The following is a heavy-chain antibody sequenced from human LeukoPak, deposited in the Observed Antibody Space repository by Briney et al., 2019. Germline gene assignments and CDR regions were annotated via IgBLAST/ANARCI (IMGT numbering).Heavy chain of an antibody. J-gene: IGHJ4*02. Sequence: GSLRLSCAASGFTVSSNYMSWIRQPPGKGLEWIGEINHSGSTNYNPSLKSRVTISVDTSKNQFSLKLSSVTAADTAVYYCHYYDSSGYYYESGKPFDYWGQGTLVTVSS. V-gene: IGHV4-34*08. CDR1: GFTVSSNY. CDR2: INHSGST. D-gene: IGHD3-22*01. CDR3: HYYDSSGYYYESGKPFDY.